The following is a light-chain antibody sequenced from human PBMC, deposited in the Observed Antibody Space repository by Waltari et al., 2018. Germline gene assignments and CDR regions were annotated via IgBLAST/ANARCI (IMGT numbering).Light chain of an antibody. CDR3: HQHNSYPLLT. CDR1: QGMSSY. V-gene: IGKV1-9*01. Sequence: IQFTQSPSSLSASVGDRVTVTCRASQGMSSYLAWYQQKPGKAPKLLIYSASTLQSGVPSRFSGSGSGTDFTVTINSLQPEDFATYYCHQHNSYPLLTFGGGTKVEIK. J-gene: IGKJ4*01. CDR2: SAS.